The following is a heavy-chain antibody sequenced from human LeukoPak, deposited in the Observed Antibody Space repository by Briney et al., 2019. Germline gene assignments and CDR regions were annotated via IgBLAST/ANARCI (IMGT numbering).Heavy chain of an antibody. CDR3: ARAPSASGGFGEMEFDP. D-gene: IGHD3-10*01. V-gene: IGHV3-21*01. CDR2: ITTSSNYM. J-gene: IGHJ5*02. Sequence: PGGSLRLSCAASGFTFSTSNMSWVRQAPGKGLEWVSSITTSSNYMYYVDSVKGRFTISRDNAKNSLYLQMNSLRAEDTAIYYCARAPSASGGFGEMEFDPWGQGTLVTVSS. CDR1: GFTFSTSN.